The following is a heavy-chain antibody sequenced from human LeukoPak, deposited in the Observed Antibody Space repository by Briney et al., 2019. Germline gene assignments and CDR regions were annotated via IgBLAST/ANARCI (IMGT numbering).Heavy chain of an antibody. J-gene: IGHJ4*02. V-gene: IGHV3-48*03. CDR1: GSTFSIYE. CDR2: ISSSGSTI. CDR3: TRDRDYSSSAPGY. Sequence: GGSLSLSCTESGSTFSIYEMNGVGKAPGKWLDWVSYISSSGSTINHADAVKGRFTISRDNAENSLYLQMSSLRAEDTAVYYCTRDRDYSSSAPGYWGQGTLVTVSS. D-gene: IGHD6-6*01.